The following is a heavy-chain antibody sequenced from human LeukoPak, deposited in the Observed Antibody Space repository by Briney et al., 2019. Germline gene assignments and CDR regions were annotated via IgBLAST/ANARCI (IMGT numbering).Heavy chain of an antibody. J-gene: IGHJ4*02. Sequence: ASVKVSCKASGYTFTSNYIHWVRQAPGQGLEWMGMNYPRDGSTSYAQKFQGRVTVTRDTSTSTVHMELSGLRSEDTAVYYCARDQEGFDYWGQGTLVTVSS. CDR1: GYTFTSNY. CDR2: NYPRDGST. V-gene: IGHV1-46*01. CDR3: ARDQEGFDY.